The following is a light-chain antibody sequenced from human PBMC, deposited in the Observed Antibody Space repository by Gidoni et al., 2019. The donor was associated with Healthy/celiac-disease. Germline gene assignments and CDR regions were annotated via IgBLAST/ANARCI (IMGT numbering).Light chain of an antibody. J-gene: IGLJ2*01. Sequence: QSALTQPASVSGSPGQSITISCPEPSTDVGGYNYVSWYQQPPGKAPKLMIYEVSNRHSGVSNRFSGSKSGNAASLTISGLQAEDEADYYCSSYTSSSSVVFGGGTKLTVL. CDR3: SSYTSSSSVV. CDR2: EVS. V-gene: IGLV2-14*01. CDR1: STDVGGYNY.